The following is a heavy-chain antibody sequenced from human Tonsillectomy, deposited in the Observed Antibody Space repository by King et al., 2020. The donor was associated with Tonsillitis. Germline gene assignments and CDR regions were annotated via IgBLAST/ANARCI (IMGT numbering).Heavy chain of an antibody. Sequence: VQLVESGGGLVKPGGSLRLSCAASGCTFSSYAMNWVRQAPGKGLEWVSSISSSSSHIYYANSVKVRVTISRDNAKNSLYLQINSLRAEDPAVYYCARGYLDYFDYWGQGTLVTVSS. CDR2: ISSSSSHI. CDR1: GCTFSSYA. CDR3: ARGYLDYFDY. J-gene: IGHJ4*02. D-gene: IGHD5-18*01. V-gene: IGHV3-21*01.